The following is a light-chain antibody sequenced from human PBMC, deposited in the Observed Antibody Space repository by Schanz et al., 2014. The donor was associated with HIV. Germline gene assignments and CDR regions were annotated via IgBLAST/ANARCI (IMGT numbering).Light chain of an antibody. V-gene: IGLV6-57*04. Sequence: NFMLTQPHSVSESPGKTVTISCTRSSGSIASNYVQRHQQRPGSAPTTVIYEDNQRPSGVPDRFSGSIDSSSNSASLTISGLKTEDEADYYCQSYDSSNHVVFGGGTKLTVL. CDR1: SGSIASNY. J-gene: IGLJ2*01. CDR2: EDN. CDR3: QSYDSSNHVV.